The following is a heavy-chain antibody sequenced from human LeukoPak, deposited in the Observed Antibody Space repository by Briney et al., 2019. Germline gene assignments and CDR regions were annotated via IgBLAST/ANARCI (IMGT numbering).Heavy chain of an antibody. CDR1: GGSFSGYY. D-gene: IGHD3-3*01. CDR3: ARVDFWNSADY. CDR2: INHSGST. Sequence: PSETLSLTCAVYGGSFSGYYWSWIRQPPGKGLEWSGEINHSGSTNYNPSLKSRVTISVDASKNQFSLKLSSVTAADTAVYYCARVDFWNSADYWGQGTLVTVSS. V-gene: IGHV4-34*01. J-gene: IGHJ4*02.